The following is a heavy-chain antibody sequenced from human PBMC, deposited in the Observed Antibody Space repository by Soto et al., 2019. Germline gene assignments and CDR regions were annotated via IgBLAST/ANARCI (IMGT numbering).Heavy chain of an antibody. CDR1: GYTFTTYD. CDR3: ARRKERSGPHYFDY. D-gene: IGHD6-25*01. Sequence: AASVKVSCKASGYTFTTYDVSWMRQTSGQGLEWMGWMNPSNGNTGYAQKFQGRVTMTRNTSTSTVYMELSGLRPDDTAVYYCARRKERSGPHYFDYWGQGTRVTVSS. V-gene: IGHV1-8*02. CDR2: MNPSNGNT. J-gene: IGHJ4*02.